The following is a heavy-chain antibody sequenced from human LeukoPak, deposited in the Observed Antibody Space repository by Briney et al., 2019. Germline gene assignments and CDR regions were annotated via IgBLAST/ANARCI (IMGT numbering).Heavy chain of an antibody. Sequence: GGSLRLSCTASGFTFGDYAMSWFRQAPGKGLEWVGFIRSKAYGGTTEYAASVKGRFTISRDDSKSIAYLQMNSLKTEDTAVYYCTSARELYDYVWGTLDPFDIWGQGTMVTVSS. CDR2: IRSKAYGGTT. D-gene: IGHD3-16*01. CDR3: TSARELYDYVWGTLDPFDI. CDR1: GFTFGDYA. J-gene: IGHJ3*02. V-gene: IGHV3-49*03.